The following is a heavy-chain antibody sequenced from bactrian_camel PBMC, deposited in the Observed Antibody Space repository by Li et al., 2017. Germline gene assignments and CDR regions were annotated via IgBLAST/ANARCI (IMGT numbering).Heavy chain of an antibody. Sequence: HVQLVESGGGSVQAGGSLRLSCEVIGLVDSPRCLGWFRQPPGKEREGVGTIDSRGNAHLFEAVKGRFSVSKDNAKNTLYLEMNSLTPEDTGMYYCAAGGGGIAGECIAWEDDFSYWGQGTQVTVS. CDR1: GLVDSPRC. CDR2: IDSRGNA. D-gene: IGHD1*01. CDR3: AAGGGGIAGECIAWEDDFSY. V-gene: IGHV3S53*01. J-gene: IGHJ6*01.